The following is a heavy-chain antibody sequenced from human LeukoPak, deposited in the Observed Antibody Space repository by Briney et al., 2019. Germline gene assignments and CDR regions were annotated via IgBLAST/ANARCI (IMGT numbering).Heavy chain of an antibody. CDR3: ARDSYGMDV. J-gene: IGHJ6*02. V-gene: IGHV3-30-3*01. Sequence: GGSLRLSCAASGFTFSSYVMHWVRQAPGKGLEWVAVISYDGSNKYYADSVKSRFTISRDNSKNTLYLQMNSLRAEDTAVYYCARDSYGMDVWGQGTTVTVSS. CDR1: GFTFSSYV. CDR2: ISYDGSNK.